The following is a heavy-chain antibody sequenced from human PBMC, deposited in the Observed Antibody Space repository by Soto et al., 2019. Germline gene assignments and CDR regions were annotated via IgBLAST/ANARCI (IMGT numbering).Heavy chain of an antibody. J-gene: IGHJ4*02. Sequence: PGGSLRLCCAESGFTFSSYGMHWVRQAPGKGLEWVAVIWYDGSNKYYADSVKGRFTISRDNSKNTLYLQLNSLRAEETAVYYCARESTLVFDYWGQGTLVTVSS. CDR1: GFTFSSYG. CDR3: ARESTLVFDY. V-gene: IGHV3-33*01. CDR2: IWYDGSNK.